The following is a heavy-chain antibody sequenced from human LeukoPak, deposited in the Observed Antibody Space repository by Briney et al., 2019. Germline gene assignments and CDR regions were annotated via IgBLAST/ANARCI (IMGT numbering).Heavy chain of an antibody. J-gene: IGHJ4*02. CDR2: FDPEDGET. Sequence: ASVKVSCKVSGYSLTELSMHWVRQAPGKGLEWMGGFDPEDGETIYAQKFQGRVTMTEDTSTDTAYMELSSLRSEDTAVYYCATARITMIVVPLDYWGQGTLVTVSS. CDR1: GYSLTELS. V-gene: IGHV1-24*01. D-gene: IGHD3-22*01. CDR3: ATARITMIVVPLDY.